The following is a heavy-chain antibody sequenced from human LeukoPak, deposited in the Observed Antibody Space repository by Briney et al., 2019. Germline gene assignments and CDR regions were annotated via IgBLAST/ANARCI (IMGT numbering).Heavy chain of an antibody. Sequence: SQTLSLTCTVSGGSISSGDYYWSWIRQPPGKGLEWIGYIYYSGSTYYNPSLKSRVTISVDTSKNQFSLKLSSVTAADTAVYYCAGEPYCSNTSCYGDWFDPWGQGTLVTVSS. D-gene: IGHD2-2*01. J-gene: IGHJ5*02. CDR1: GGSISSGDYY. CDR3: AGEPYCSNTSCYGDWFDP. CDR2: IYYSGST. V-gene: IGHV4-30-4*01.